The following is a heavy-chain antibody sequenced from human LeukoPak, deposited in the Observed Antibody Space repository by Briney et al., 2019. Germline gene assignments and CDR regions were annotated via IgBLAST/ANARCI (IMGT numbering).Heavy chain of an antibody. CDR2: IKQDGSEK. D-gene: IGHD4-17*01. J-gene: IGHJ4*02. CDR1: GFTFSSYW. CDR3: AREASDRLRPIDY. Sequence: GGSLRLSCAASGFTFSSYWMSWVRQAPGKGLEWVANIKQDGSEKDCVDSVKGRFTISRDNAKNSLYLQMNSQRAEDTAVYYCAREASDRLRPIDYWGQGTLVTVSS. V-gene: IGHV3-7*04.